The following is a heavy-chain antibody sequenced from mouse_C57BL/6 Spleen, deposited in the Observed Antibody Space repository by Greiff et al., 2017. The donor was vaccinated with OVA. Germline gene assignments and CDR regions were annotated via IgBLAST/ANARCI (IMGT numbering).Heavy chain of an antibody. V-gene: IGHV1-80*01. CDR3: ARSRYDEYDEDYVDY. CDR1: GYAFSSYW. J-gene: IGHJ2*01. D-gene: IGHD2-4*01. CDR2: IYPGDGDT. Sequence: VHLQQSGAELVKPGASVKISCKASGYAFSSYWMTWVKQRPGKGLEWIGQIYPGDGDTSYNGQFKGKATLTEDKSSSTAYMQLSSLTSEDSAVYSRARSRYDEYDEDYVDYWGQGTTLTVSS.